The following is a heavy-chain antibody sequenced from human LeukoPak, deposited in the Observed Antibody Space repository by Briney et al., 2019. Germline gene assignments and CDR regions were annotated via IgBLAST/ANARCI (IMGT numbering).Heavy chain of an antibody. D-gene: IGHD3-3*01. CDR3: ASARFLEPHYYYYYMDV. Sequence: ASVKVSCKASGYTFTSYDINWVRQATGQGLEWMGWMNPNSGNTGYAQKFQGRVTMTRNTSISTAYMELSSLRSEDTAVYYCASARFLEPHYYYYYMDVWGKGTTVTVPS. J-gene: IGHJ6*03. CDR1: GYTFTSYD. V-gene: IGHV1-8*01. CDR2: MNPNSGNT.